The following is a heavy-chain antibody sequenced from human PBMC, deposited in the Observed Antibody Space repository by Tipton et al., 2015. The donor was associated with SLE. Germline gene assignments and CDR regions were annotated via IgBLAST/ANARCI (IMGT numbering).Heavy chain of an antibody. CDR3: ARRGSQLAFDV. Sequence: VQLVQSGAEVKKSGESLKISCQASGYSFTSYWIVWVRQMPGKGLEWMGIIYPGESETRYSPSFQGQVTISADRSTAYLQWSSLKSSDTAMYYCARRGSQLAFDVWGQGTMVTVSS. V-gene: IGHV5-51*03. CDR1: GYSFTSYW. J-gene: IGHJ3*01. CDR2: IYPGESET. D-gene: IGHD1-26*01.